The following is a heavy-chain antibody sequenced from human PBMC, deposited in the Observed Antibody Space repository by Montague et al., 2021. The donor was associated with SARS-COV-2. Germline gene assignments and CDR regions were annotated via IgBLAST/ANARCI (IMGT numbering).Heavy chain of an antibody. CDR2: ISYDGSNK. D-gene: IGHD2-21*02. Sequence: SLRLSCAASGFTFSSYTMHWVRQAPGKGLEWVAVISYDGSNKYYADSVKGRFTISRDNSKNTLYLQMNSLRAEDTAVYYCARELTHYGMDVWGQGTTVTVSS. V-gene: IGHV3-30-3*01. CDR3: ARELTHYGMDV. CDR1: GFTFSSYT. J-gene: IGHJ6*02.